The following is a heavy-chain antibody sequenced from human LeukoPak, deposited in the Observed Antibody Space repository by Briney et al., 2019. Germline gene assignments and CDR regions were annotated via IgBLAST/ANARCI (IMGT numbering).Heavy chain of an antibody. Sequence: ASVKVSCKASGYTFTDYYMHWVRQAPGQGLEWMGWIKPNSGGTNYAQKFQGRVTMTRDTSISTAYMELSRLRSDDTAVYYCARVSSAVTQEFDYWGQGTLVTVSS. CDR3: ARVSSAVTQEFDY. V-gene: IGHV1-2*02. D-gene: IGHD4-17*01. CDR1: GYTFTDYY. J-gene: IGHJ4*02. CDR2: IKPNSGGT.